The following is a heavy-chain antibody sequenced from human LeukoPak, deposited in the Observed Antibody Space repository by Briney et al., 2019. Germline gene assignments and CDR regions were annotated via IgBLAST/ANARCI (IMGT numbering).Heavy chain of an antibody. D-gene: IGHD1-26*01. V-gene: IGHV3-30*04. CDR3: ARGPSGTYLDY. Sequence: GGSLRLSCAASGFTLSSFAMHWVRQAPGKGLEWVAVISYDVSKKYYADSVKGRITISRDNSKNTLYLQMSSLRAEDTAVYYCARGPSGTYLDYWGQGTLVTVSS. CDR1: GFTLSSFA. CDR2: ISYDVSKK. J-gene: IGHJ4*02.